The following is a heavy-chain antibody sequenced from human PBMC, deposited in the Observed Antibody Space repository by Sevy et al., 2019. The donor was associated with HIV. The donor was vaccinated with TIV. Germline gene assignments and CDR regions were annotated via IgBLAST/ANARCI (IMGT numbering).Heavy chain of an antibody. V-gene: IGHV3-21*01. D-gene: IGHD1-20*01. J-gene: IGHJ6*02. CDR3: ARPISGLSEHEPLDNARFYGMDV. CDR2: ITSSSSFI. Sequence: GGSLRLSCAASGFTFRSYSMNWVRQAPGRGLEWISSITSSSSFIFYADSVKGRFTISRDNAKNSLFLQMNSLRAEDTAVYYCARPISGLSEHEPLDNARFYGMDVWGQGTTVTVSS. CDR1: GFTFRSYS.